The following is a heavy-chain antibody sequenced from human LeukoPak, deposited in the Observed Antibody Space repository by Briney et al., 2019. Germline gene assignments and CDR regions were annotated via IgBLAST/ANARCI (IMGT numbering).Heavy chain of an antibody. CDR2: ISYDGSNK. CDR3: ARPQWELGIGAFDI. J-gene: IGHJ3*02. D-gene: IGHD1-26*01. V-gene: IGHV3-30-3*01. Sequence: SGGSLRLSWAASGFTFSSYAMHGFRQAPAKGLGWVAVISYDGSNKYYADSVKGRFTISRDNSKNTLYLQMNSLRAEDTAVYYCARPQWELGIGAFDIWGQGTMVTVSS. CDR1: GFTFSSYA.